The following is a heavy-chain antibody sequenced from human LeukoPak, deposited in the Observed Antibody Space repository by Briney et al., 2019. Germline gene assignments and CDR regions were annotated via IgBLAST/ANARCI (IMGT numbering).Heavy chain of an antibody. CDR3: ARSSGVRGNWFDL. V-gene: IGHV3-74*01. J-gene: IGHJ5*02. CDR2: IENDGSTT. Sequence: GGSLRLSCAGSGFPFRDYRMHWVRQAPGKGRVWVSRIENDGSTTRYADSVKGRFTISRDNAKNTMDLQMNSLRAEDTAVYFCARSSGVRGNWFDLWGQGTLVTVSS. D-gene: IGHD3-10*01. CDR1: GFPFRDYR.